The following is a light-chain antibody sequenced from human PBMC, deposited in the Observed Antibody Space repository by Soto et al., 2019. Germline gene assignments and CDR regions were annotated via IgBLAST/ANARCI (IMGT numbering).Light chain of an antibody. J-gene: IGKJ1*01. Sequence: EIVLTQSPGTLSLSPGERATLSCRASQSVSSSYLAWYQKKPGHAPRLLIYGASTRATGIPDRFSGSGSGTDFTLTISRLEPEDFAVYYCQQGSSSTWPFGKGTKVDIK. CDR3: QQGSSSTWP. V-gene: IGKV3-20*01. CDR2: GAS. CDR1: QSVSSSY.